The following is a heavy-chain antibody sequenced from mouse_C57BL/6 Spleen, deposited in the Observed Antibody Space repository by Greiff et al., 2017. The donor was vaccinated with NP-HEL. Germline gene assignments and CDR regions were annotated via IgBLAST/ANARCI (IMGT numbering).Heavy chain of an antibody. CDR2: IDPETGGT. J-gene: IGHJ4*01. CDR1: GYTFTDYE. D-gene: IGHD2-4*01. V-gene: IGHV1-15*01. CDR3: TRIPDYDSYAMDY. Sequence: VQLQQSGAELVRPGASVTLSCKASGYTFTDYEMHWVKQTPVHGLEWIGAIDPETGGTAYNQKFKGKAILTADKSSSTAYMELRSLTSEDSAVYYCTRIPDYDSYAMDYWGQGTSVTVSS.